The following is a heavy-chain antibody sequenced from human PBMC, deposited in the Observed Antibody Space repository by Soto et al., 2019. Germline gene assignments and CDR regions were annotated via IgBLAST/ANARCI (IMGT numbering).Heavy chain of an antibody. CDR1: GGSISSYY. Sequence: SETLSLTCTVSGGSISSYYWSWIRQPPGKGLEWIGYIYYSGSTNYNPSLKSRVTISVDTSKNQFSLKLSSVTAADTAVYYWTSQTLNSGRVLFDYWGQGTLVTVSS. CDR3: TSQTLNSGRVLFDY. D-gene: IGHD7-27*01. J-gene: IGHJ4*02. CDR2: IYYSGST. V-gene: IGHV4-59*08.